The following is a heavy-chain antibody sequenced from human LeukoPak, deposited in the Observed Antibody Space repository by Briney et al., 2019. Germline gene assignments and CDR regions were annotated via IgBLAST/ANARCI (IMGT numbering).Heavy chain of an antibody. J-gene: IGHJ6*03. CDR1: GFTFSSYS. V-gene: IGHV3-21*01. CDR3: ARVDYDFWSGFLDNYYYYYMDV. CDR2: ISSSSSYI. D-gene: IGHD3-3*01. Sequence: PGGSLRLSCAASGFTFSSYSMNWVRQAPGKGLEWVSSISSSSSYIYYADSVKGRFTISRDNAKNSLYLQMNSLRAEDTAVYYCARVDYDFWSGFLDNYYYYYMDVWGKGTTVTVSS.